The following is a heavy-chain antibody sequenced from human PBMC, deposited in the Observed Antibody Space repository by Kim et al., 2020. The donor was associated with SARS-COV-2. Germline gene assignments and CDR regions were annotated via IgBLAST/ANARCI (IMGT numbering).Heavy chain of an antibody. CDR2: IKHDGSEK. CDR3: TRDYYNFWRGYLHLFDF. CDR1: GFSFSSYY. D-gene: IGHD3-3*01. Sequence: GGSLRLSCAASGFSFSSYYMNWVRQAPGKGLEWVANIKHDGSEKYYADSVKGRFAISRDNAKNSMYLQMNSLRAEDTAVYYCTRDYYNFWRGYLHLFDF. J-gene: IGHJ4*01. V-gene: IGHV3-7*01.